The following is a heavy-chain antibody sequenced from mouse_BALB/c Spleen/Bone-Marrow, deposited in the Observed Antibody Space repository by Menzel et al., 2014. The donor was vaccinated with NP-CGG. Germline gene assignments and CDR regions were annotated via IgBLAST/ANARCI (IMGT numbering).Heavy chain of an antibody. V-gene: IGHV1S56*01. D-gene: IGHD1-1*01. CDR2: IYPGNVNT. Sequence: LEESGPELVKPGASMRISCKASGYTFTSYYLHWVKQRPGQGLEWTGWIYPGNVNTNYNEKFKDKATLTADKSSTTAYMHLSSLTSEDSAVYFCARGGYYGSGRYYYAMDYWGQGTSVTVSS. J-gene: IGHJ4*01. CDR3: ARGGYYGSGRYYYAMDY. CDR1: GYTFTSYY.